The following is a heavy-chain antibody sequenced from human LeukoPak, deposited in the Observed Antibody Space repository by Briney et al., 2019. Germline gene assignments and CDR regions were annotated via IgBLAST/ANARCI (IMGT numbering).Heavy chain of an antibody. D-gene: IGHD6-19*01. CDR2: ISGSGGST. CDR1: GFTFSSSA. V-gene: IGHV3-23*01. Sequence: GGSLRLSCAASGFTFSSSAMSWVRQAPGKGLEWVSAISGSGGSTYYADSVKGRFTISRDNSKNTLYLQMNSLRAEDTAVYYCAKDRGLSIAVAGTGYWGQGTLVTVSS. CDR3: AKDRGLSIAVAGTGY. J-gene: IGHJ4*02.